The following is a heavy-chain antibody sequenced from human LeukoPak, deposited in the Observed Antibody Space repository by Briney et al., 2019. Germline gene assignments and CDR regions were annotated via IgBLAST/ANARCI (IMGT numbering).Heavy chain of an antibody. Sequence: PGGSLRLSCAASGFIFSDSAMTWVRQAPEKGLEWVSLISFSGDSIYYADSVRGRFTISRDNSKDTLYLQMNSLRAEDTAIYYCARDIQLSTWGLGTMVTVSS. D-gene: IGHD5-24*01. CDR2: ISFSGDSI. CDR3: ARDIQLST. V-gene: IGHV3-23*01. J-gene: IGHJ3*01. CDR1: GFIFSDSA.